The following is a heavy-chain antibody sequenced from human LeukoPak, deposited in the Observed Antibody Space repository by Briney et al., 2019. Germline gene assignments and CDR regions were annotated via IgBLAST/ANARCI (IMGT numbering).Heavy chain of an antibody. J-gene: IGHJ4*02. CDR1: VYTFTGYY. V-gene: IGHV1-2*02. Sequence: ASVKVSCKASVYTFTGYYMHWVRQAPGQGLEWMGWINPNSGGTNYAQKFQGRVTMTRDTSISTAYMELSRLRSDDTAVYYCARDGGMYYDILTGRFDYWGQGTLVTVSS. D-gene: IGHD3-9*01. CDR2: INPNSGGT. CDR3: ARDGGMYYDILTGRFDY.